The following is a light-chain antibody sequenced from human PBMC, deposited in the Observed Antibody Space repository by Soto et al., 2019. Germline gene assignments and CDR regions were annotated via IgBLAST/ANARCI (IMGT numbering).Light chain of an antibody. J-gene: IGLJ3*02. CDR3: IAYATSSTWV. CDR2: EAN. CDR1: SSDVGGYNL. V-gene: IGLV2-14*02. Sequence: QSALTQPASVSGSPGQSIAISCTGTSSDVGGYNLVSWYQHHPGKAPKLIIYEANERPSGISYRFSGSKSGNTASLTISRLRPEDESTYFCIAYATSSTWVFGGGTKVTVL.